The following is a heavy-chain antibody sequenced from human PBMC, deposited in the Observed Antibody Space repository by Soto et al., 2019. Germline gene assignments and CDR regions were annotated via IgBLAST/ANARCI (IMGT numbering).Heavy chain of an antibody. CDR1: GFTFTTYG. V-gene: IGHV3-30*03. D-gene: IGHD6-19*01. CDR3: ARGTQYTTGWYYFDF. CDR2: ISYDGTNK. Sequence: PGGSLRLSCAASGFTFTTYGMHWVRQAPGKGLEWVAVISYDGTNKFYEDSVDGRFTISRDNSKNTLFLQMNSLRPEDTAVYYCARGTQYTTGWYYFDFWGQGTLVTVSS. J-gene: IGHJ4*02.